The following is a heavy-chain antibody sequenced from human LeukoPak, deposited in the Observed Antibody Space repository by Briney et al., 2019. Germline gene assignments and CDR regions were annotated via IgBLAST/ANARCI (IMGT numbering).Heavy chain of an antibody. J-gene: IGHJ6*03. V-gene: IGHV1-46*01. Sequence: ASVKVSCKASGYTFTSYYMHWVRQAPGQGLEWMGIINPSGGSTSYAQKFQGRVTMARNTSTSTAYMELSSLRSEDTAVYYCARGTFTKLGGYYYYMDVWGKGTTVTVSS. CDR3: ARGTFTKLGGYYYYMDV. D-gene: IGHD2-8*01. CDR1: GYTFTSYY. CDR2: INPSGGST.